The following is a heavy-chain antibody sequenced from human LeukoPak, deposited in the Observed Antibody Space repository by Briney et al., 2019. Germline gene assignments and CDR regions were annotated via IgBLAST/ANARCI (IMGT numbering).Heavy chain of an antibody. Sequence: SETLSLTCTVSGGSISSYYWSWIRQPPGKGLEWTGYIYYSGSTNYNPSLKSRVTISVDTSKNQFSLKLSSVTAADTAVYYCARAPYDILTGQNYFDYWGQGTLVTVSS. CDR2: IYYSGST. CDR1: GGSISSYY. J-gene: IGHJ4*02. D-gene: IGHD3-9*01. V-gene: IGHV4-59*01. CDR3: ARAPYDILTGQNYFDY.